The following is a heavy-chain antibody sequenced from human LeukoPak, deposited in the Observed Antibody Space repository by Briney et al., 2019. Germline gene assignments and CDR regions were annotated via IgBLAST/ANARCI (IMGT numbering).Heavy chain of an antibody. CDR1: GYTLSDLS. D-gene: IGHD6-19*01. Sequence: ASVKVSCKVSGYTLSDLSMQWMRQAPGKGLEWMGGFDPEEGETIYAQNFQGRVTMTEDTSTDTAYMELSSLRSDGTAVYYCATGPGYTSGWFDFFFDCWGQGTLVTVSS. CDR3: ATGPGYTSGWFDFFFDC. V-gene: IGHV1-24*01. J-gene: IGHJ4*02. CDR2: FDPEEGET.